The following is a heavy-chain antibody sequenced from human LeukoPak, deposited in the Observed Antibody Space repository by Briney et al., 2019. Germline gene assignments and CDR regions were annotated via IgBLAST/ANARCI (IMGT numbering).Heavy chain of an antibody. J-gene: IGHJ1*01. CDR2: ISSSSSCI. CDR1: GFTFSSYS. V-gene: IGHV3-21*01. D-gene: IGHD3-10*01. CDR3: AREALYYPTEYFQH. Sequence: GGSLRLSCAASGFTFSSYSMNWVRQAPGKGLEWVSSISSSSSCIYYADSVKGRFTISRDNAKNSLYLQMNSLRAEDTAVYYCAREALYYPTEYFQHWGQGTLVTVSS.